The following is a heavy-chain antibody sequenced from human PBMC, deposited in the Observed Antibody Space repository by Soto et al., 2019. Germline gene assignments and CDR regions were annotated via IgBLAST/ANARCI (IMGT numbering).Heavy chain of an antibody. D-gene: IGHD2-21*02. J-gene: IGHJ2*01. Sequence: QVQLVQSGAEVTRPGASVKVSCKASGYTFSSYGISWVRQAPGQGLEWMGWISGYNGDTKHAQSLQDRVTMTTDPSTNPAYLELRSLTSYDTAVYYCAREQRVSLTAIRDFDLWGPGHMLTVS. V-gene: IGHV1-18*01. CDR3: AREQRVSLTAIRDFDL. CDR1: GYTFSSYG. CDR2: ISGYNGDT.